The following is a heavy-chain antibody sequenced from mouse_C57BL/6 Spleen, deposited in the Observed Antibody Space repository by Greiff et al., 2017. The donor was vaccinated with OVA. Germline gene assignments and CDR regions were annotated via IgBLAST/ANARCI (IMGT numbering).Heavy chain of an antibody. CDR2: ISDGGSYT. V-gene: IGHV5-4*01. CDR3: ARETPSYYSNLYYAMDY. D-gene: IGHD2-5*01. Sequence: EVMLVESGGGLVKPGGSLKLSCAASGFTFSSYAMSWVRQTPEKRLEWVATISDGGSYTYYPDNVKGRFTISRDNAKNNLYLQMSHLKSEDTAMYYCARETPSYYSNLYYAMDYWGQGTSVTVSS. J-gene: IGHJ4*01. CDR1: GFTFSSYA.